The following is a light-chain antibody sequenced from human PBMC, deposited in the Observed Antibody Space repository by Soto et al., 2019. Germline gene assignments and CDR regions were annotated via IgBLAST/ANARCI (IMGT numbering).Light chain of an antibody. J-gene: IGKJ2*01. Sequence: DIQLTQSPSFLSASVGDRVTITCRASQGVGRSVAWYQQKPGRAPNLVIYGASTLEVGVPARFSGNGSGTEFPLTVTSLQPEDFATYYCQQLSAYPYTFGQGAKLGIK. V-gene: IGKV1-9*01. CDR2: GAS. CDR1: QGVGRS. CDR3: QQLSAYPYT.